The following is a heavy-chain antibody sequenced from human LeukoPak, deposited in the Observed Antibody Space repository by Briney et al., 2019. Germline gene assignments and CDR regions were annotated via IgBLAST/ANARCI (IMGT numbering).Heavy chain of an antibody. J-gene: IGHJ5*02. CDR3: VRQSVAAGTQRFDP. Sequence: PSETLSLTCTVSGGSISGFYWIWIRQPPGKALEWIGYTYYGGSTHYNPSLESRVTISVDTSKNQFSLELTSVTAADTAVYYCVRQSVAAGTQRFDPWGQGALVTVSS. CDR2: TYYGGST. V-gene: IGHV4-59*08. D-gene: IGHD6-13*01. CDR1: GGSISGFY.